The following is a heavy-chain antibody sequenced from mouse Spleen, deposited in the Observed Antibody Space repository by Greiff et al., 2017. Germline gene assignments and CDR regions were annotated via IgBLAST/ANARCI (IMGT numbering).Heavy chain of an antibody. CDR2: IYPRSGNT. CDR3: ASSGSSSPWFAY. D-gene: IGHD1-1*01. V-gene: IGHV1-81*01. Sequence: VQLQQSGAELARPGASVKLSCKASGYTFTSYGISWVKQRTGQGLEWIGEIYPRSGNTYYNEKFKGKATLTADKSSSTAYMELRSLTSEDSAVYFCASSGSSSPWFAYWGQGTLVTVSA. J-gene: IGHJ3*01. CDR1: GYTFTSYG.